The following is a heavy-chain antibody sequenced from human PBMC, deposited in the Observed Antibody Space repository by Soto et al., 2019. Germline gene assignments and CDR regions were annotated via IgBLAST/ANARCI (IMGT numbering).Heavy chain of an antibody. CDR3: ARGRIAVAVSYYYYYGMDG. CDR2: IYYSGST. CDR1: GGSISSYY. Sequence: SETLSLTCTVSGGSISSYYWSWIRQPPGKGLEWIGYIYYSGSTNYNPSLKSRVTISVDTSKNQFSLKLSSVTAADTAVYYCARGRIAVAVSYYYYYGMDGWGQGTTVTVSS. V-gene: IGHV4-59*01. J-gene: IGHJ6*02. D-gene: IGHD6-19*01.